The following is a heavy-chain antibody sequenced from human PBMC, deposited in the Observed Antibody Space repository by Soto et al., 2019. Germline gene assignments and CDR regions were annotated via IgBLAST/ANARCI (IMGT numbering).Heavy chain of an antibody. V-gene: IGHV1-2*02. CDR2: INPNSGGT. CDR1: GYTFTGYY. J-gene: IGHJ6*02. Sequence: QVQLVQSGAEVKKPGASVKVSCKASGYTFTGYYMHWVRQAPGQGLEWMGWINPNSGGTNYAQKFQGRVTMTRDTSISTAYMELSRLRSDDTAVYYCARDYDFWSGYPAAGGMDVWGQGTTVTVSS. CDR3: ARDYDFWSGYPAAGGMDV. D-gene: IGHD3-3*01.